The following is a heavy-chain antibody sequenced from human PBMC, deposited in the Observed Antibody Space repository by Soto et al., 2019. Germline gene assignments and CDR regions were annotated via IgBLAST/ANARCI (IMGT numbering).Heavy chain of an antibody. D-gene: IGHD6-13*01. CDR1: GGSTSSYF. J-gene: IGHJ3*02. CDR2: ICNSGST. Sequence: SETVSLTCPVSGGSTSSYFWSWIRQPPGKGLEWIGYICNSGSTNYNSSLKSRVTISVDTYKNQFSLKLSSVTAADTAVYYCARGTDSSSWFDASDISSQGTMVTVSS. V-gene: IGHV4-59*01. CDR3: ARGTDSSSWFDASDI.